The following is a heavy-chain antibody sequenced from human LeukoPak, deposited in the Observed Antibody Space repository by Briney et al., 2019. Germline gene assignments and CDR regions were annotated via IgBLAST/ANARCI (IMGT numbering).Heavy chain of an antibody. CDR3: AKSPIAAAGHNWFDP. CDR1: GFTFDDYA. Sequence: PGGSLRLSCAASGFTFDDYAMHWVRQAPGKGLEWVSGISWNSGSIGYADSVKGRFTISRDNAKNSLYLQMNSLRAEDMALYYCAKSPIAAAGHNWFDPWGQGTLVTVSS. D-gene: IGHD6-13*01. CDR2: ISWNSGSI. J-gene: IGHJ5*02. V-gene: IGHV3-9*03.